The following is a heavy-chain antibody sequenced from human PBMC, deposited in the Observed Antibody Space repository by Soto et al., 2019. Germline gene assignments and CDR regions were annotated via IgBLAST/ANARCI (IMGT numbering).Heavy chain of an antibody. J-gene: IGHJ5*02. CDR1: GYTFTSYG. D-gene: IGHD6-19*01. CDR3: ARDPPYSSGWYAGFDP. CDR2: ISAYNGNT. Sequence: QVQLVQSGAEVKKLGASVKVSCKASGYTFTSYGISWVRQAPGQGLEWMGWISAYNGNTNYAQKYQGRVTMTTDTSTSTAYMELRDLRSDDTDVYYCARDPPYSSGWYAGFDPWGQGTLVTVSS. V-gene: IGHV1-18*01.